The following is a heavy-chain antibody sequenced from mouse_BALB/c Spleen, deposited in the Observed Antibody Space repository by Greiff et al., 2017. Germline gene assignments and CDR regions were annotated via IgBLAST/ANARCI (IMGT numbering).Heavy chain of an antibody. J-gene: IGHJ2*01. D-gene: IGHD1-1*01. Sequence: EVQLQQSGAELVKPGASVKLSCTASGFNIKDTYMHWVKQRPEQGLEWIGRIDPANGNTKYDPKFQGKATITADTSSNTAYLQLSSLTSEDTAVYYCARGGTVVATGDYWGQGTTLTVSS. CDR2: IDPANGNT. CDR1: GFNIKDTY. CDR3: ARGGTVVATGDY. V-gene: IGHV14-3*02.